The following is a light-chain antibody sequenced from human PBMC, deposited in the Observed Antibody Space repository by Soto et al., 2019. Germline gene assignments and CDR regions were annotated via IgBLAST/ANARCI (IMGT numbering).Light chain of an antibody. Sequence: QSVLTQPASVSGSPGQSITISCTGTSSDVGGYNYVSWYQQHPVKAPKLMIYDVTNRPSGVSDRFSGPKSGSTASLTISGLQAEDEADYYCSSYTSSSTPYVFGTGTKVTVL. V-gene: IGLV2-14*01. CDR1: SSDVGGYNY. CDR2: DVT. J-gene: IGLJ1*01. CDR3: SSYTSSSTPYV.